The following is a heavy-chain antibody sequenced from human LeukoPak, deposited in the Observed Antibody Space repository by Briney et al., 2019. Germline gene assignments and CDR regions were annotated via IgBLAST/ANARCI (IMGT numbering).Heavy chain of an antibody. J-gene: IGHJ5*02. V-gene: IGHV4-38-2*01. CDR1: GYSISSGYD. CDR3: ARRSYDFWSGYYTEWFDP. Sequence: PSETLSLTCAVSGYSISSGYDGGGRRQPPGEGVGGIGRIYHSGSTYYNQSLKSRFTISVDTSKNTFSLKLSSVTAADTAVYYCARRSYDFWSGYYTEWFDPWGQGTLVTVSS. CDR2: IYHSGST. D-gene: IGHD3-3*01.